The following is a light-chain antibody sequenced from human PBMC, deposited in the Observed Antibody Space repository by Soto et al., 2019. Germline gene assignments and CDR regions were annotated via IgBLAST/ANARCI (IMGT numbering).Light chain of an antibody. CDR1: QSISSY. CDR2: AAS. Sequence: DIQMTQSPSSLSASVGDRVTITCRASQSISSYLNWYQQKPGKAPKLLIYAASSLQSGVPSKFSGIASGTDYNLNIRSLKPGDLVTYYCQQSYRTLYPFGQGTKLEIK. CDR3: QQSYRTLYP. V-gene: IGKV1-39*01. J-gene: IGKJ2*01.